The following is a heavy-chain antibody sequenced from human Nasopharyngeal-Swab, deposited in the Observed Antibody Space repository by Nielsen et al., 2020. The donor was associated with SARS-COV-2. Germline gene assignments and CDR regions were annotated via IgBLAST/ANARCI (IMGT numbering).Heavy chain of an antibody. D-gene: IGHD6-13*01. CDR2: INPSGGST. J-gene: IGHJ4*02. CDR3: VTLFAIAAAGTGFDY. Sequence: WVRQAPGQGLEWMGIINPSGGSTSYAQKFQGRVTMTRDTSTSTVYMELSSLRSEDTAVYYCVTLFAIAAAGTGFDYWGQGTLVTVSS. V-gene: IGHV1-46*01.